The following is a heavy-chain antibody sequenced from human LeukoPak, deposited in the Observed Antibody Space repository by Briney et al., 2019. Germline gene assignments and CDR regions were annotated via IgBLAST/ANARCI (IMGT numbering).Heavy chain of an antibody. Sequence: GESLRISCKGSGYMFTSYWISWVRQMPGKGLECMGRLDPSDSYTVYSPSFLGHVTISTDKSISTAYLQWNSLKASDTAMYYCVRDRDYWGQGTLVTVSS. CDR1: GYMFTSYW. CDR2: LDPSDSYT. CDR3: VRDRDY. J-gene: IGHJ4*02. V-gene: IGHV5-10-1*01.